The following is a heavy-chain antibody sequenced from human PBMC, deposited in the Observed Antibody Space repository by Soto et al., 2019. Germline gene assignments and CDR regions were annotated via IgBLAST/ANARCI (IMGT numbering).Heavy chain of an antibody. CDR2: ISAYNGNT. V-gene: IGHV1-18*01. J-gene: IGHJ6*03. CDR1: GYTFTSYG. D-gene: IGHD3-10*01. Sequence: QVQLVQSGAEVKKPGASVKVSCKASGYTFTSYGISWVRQAPGQGLEWMGWISAYNGNTNYAQKLQGRGTMTTDTSTSTSYMELRSLRSDDTAVYYCARSSGFGESVYYYYMDVWGKGTTVTVSS. CDR3: ARSSGFGESVYYYYMDV.